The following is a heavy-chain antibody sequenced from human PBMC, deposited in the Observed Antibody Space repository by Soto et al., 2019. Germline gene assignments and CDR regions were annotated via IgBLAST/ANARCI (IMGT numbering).Heavy chain of an antibody. CDR1: GFTFSSYA. Sequence: GSLILSCSASGFTFSSYAMGGVRQGPGKGLEWVAVVSIGGSTHYADSVRGRFTISRDNSKNTLSLQMNSPTAEDTAVYFCAKRRGAGGHFDYWGQGALVTVSS. J-gene: IGHJ4*02. D-gene: IGHD2-15*01. CDR2: VSIGGST. CDR3: AKRRGAGGHFDY. V-gene: IGHV3-23*01.